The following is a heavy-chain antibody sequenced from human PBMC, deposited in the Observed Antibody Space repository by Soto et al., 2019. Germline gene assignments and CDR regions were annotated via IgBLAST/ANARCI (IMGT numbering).Heavy chain of an antibody. J-gene: IGHJ4*02. CDR1: GDSISSRSYY. CDR3: ARQRNSVVTQAYFDV. V-gene: IGHV4-39*01. CDR2: IYYSGST. Sequence: TLSLTCTVTGDSISSRSYYWGWIRQPPGKGLEWIGSIYYSGSTYNNPSLRSRVSMSIDTSKDQFSLKLKSVTAADTALYFCARQRNSVVTQAYFDVWGQGSLVTVYS. D-gene: IGHD2-21*02.